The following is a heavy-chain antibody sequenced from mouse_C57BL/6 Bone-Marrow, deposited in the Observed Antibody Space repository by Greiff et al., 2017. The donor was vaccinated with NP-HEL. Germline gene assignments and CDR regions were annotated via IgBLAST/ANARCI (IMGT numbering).Heavy chain of an antibody. Sequence: EVQLVESGGGLVKPGGSLKLSCAASGFTFSSYAMSWVRQTPEKRLEWVASISDGGSYTYYPDNVKGRFTISRDNAKNNLYLQMSHLKSEDTAMYYCAREGGNYGYWGQGTTLTVSS. CDR2: ISDGGSYT. J-gene: IGHJ2*01. CDR3: AREGGNYGY. D-gene: IGHD2-1*01. V-gene: IGHV5-4*01. CDR1: GFTFSSYA.